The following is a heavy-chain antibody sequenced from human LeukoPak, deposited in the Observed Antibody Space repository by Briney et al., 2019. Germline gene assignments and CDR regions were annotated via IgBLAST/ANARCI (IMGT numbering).Heavy chain of an antibody. J-gene: IGHJ4*02. Sequence: SETLSLTCTVSGGSISSYYWSWIRQPPGKGLEWIGEINHSGSTNYNPSLKSRVTISVDTSKNQFSLKLSSVTAADTAVYYCARGTPEGAYFDYWGQGTLVTVSS. CDR2: INHSGST. CDR3: ARGTPEGAYFDY. CDR1: GGSISSYY. V-gene: IGHV4-34*01.